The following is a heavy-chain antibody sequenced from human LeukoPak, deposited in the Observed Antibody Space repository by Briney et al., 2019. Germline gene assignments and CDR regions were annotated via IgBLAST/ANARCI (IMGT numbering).Heavy chain of an antibody. CDR1: GYTFTSYG. Sequence: ASVKVSCKASGYTFTSYGISWVRQAPGQGLEWMGWISAYHGNTNYAQKLQGRVTMTTDTSTSTAYMELRSLRSDDTAVYYCARDIPGSSWYIYYYYGMDVWGQGTTVTVSS. D-gene: IGHD6-13*01. V-gene: IGHV1-18*01. CDR3: ARDIPGSSWYIYYYYGMDV. CDR2: ISAYHGNT. J-gene: IGHJ6*02.